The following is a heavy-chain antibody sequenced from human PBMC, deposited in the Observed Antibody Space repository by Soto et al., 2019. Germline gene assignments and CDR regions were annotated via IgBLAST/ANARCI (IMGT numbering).Heavy chain of an antibody. D-gene: IGHD1-26*01. CDR2: IHYSGRT. V-gene: IGHV4-59*12. CDR1: NGSISGFY. Sequence: PSDTLSLTCSDSNGSISGFYWTWIRQPPGKILEWIGYIHYSGRTDYNPSLPSRATMSVDTSKNQFSLNLKSITAADTAVYYCVRVGVGIGNHFGSWGRGTLVTVSS. J-gene: IGHJ4*02. CDR3: VRVGVGIGNHFGS.